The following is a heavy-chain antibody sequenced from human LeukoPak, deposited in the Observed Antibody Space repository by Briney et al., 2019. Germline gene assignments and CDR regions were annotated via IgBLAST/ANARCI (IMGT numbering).Heavy chain of an antibody. Sequence: ASVKVSCKASGYTFSSYYMHWVRQAPGQGLEWMGIINPSGGSTIYAHNFQGRVTMTRDMSTSTAYMELSSLRSEDTAVYYCAKAVRSYCSSTSCYYFDYWGQGTLVTVSS. CDR1: GYTFSSYY. CDR2: INPSGGST. D-gene: IGHD2-2*01. CDR3: AKAVRSYCSSTSCYYFDY. V-gene: IGHV1-46*01. J-gene: IGHJ4*02.